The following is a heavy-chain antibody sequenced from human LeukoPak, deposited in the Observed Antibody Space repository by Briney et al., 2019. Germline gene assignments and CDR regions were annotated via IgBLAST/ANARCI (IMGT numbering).Heavy chain of an antibody. CDR1: GYTFTSYG. V-gene: IGHV1-18*01. J-gene: IGHJ4*02. CDR3: ARAFCVGECFVFHIFFDS. Sequence: ASVKVSCKASGYTFTSYGISWVRQAPGQGLEWMGWISAYNGNTNYAQKLQGRVTMTTDTSTSTAYMELSSLRSEDTAVYYCARAFCVGECFVFHIFFDSWGQGTLVTVSS. CDR2: ISAYNGNT. D-gene: IGHD2-21*01.